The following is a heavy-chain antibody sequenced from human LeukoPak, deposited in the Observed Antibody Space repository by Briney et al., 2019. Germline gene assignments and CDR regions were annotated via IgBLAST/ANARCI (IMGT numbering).Heavy chain of an antibody. CDR3: ASGSSGYYYSYYYYYYGMDV. J-gene: IGHJ6*02. V-gene: IGHV4-39*07. CDR1: DGSISSSSYY. CDR2: LYRGGST. Sequence: PSETLSLTCTVSDGSISSSSYYWGWIRQPPGKGLEWIGSLYRGGSTNYNPSLKSRVTISVDTSKNQFSLKLSSVTAADTAVYYCASGSSGYYYSYYYYYYGMDVWGQGTTVTVSS. D-gene: IGHD3-22*01.